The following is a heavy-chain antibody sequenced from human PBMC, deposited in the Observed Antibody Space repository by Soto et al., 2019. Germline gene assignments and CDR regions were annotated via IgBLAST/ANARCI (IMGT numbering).Heavy chain of an antibody. Sequence: SETLSLTCSVSGGSISTYYWSWIRQPPGKGLEWIGYIYYSGSTNFNPSLKSRVTISVDTFKSQFSLKLSSVTAADTAVYYCAGTLGELSFLTFDIWGQGTMVTVSS. V-gene: IGHV4-59*08. CDR2: IYYSGST. CDR3: AGTLGELSFLTFDI. CDR1: GGSISTYY. J-gene: IGHJ3*02. D-gene: IGHD3-16*02.